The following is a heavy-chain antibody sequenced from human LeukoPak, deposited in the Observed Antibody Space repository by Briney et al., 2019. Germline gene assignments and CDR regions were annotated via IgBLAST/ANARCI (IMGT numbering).Heavy chain of an antibody. Sequence: PGGSLRLSCAASGITVRDCYMAWVRQAPGRDLEWVSIIYKGGTIFYGDSVKGRFTISRDNSKNTLYLQMNGLRAEDTAVYYCAREGGAGYCSNNRCALGYWGQGALVTVSS. CDR1: GITVRDCY. D-gene: IGHD2-2*01. CDR3: AREGGAGYCSNNRCALGY. J-gene: IGHJ4*02. V-gene: IGHV3-53*01. CDR2: IYKGGTI.